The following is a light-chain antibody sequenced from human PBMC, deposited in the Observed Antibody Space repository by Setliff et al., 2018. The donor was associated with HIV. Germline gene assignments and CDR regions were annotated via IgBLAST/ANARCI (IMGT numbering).Light chain of an antibody. CDR3: MQSIQLPLT. Sequence: DIVMTQTPLSLSVTPGQPASISCKSSESLLHSDGKTYLYWYLQKPGQSPQFLISEVSKRLSGVPDRFSGSGSGADFTLRISRVEAEDVGVYYCMQSIQLPLTFGGGTKVDIK. CDR2: EVS. J-gene: IGKJ4*01. V-gene: IGKV2D-29*02. CDR1: ESLLHSDGKTY.